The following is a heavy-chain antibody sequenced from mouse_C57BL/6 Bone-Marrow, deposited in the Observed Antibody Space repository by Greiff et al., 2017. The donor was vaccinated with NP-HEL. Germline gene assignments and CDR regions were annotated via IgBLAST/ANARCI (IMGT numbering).Heavy chain of an antibody. V-gene: IGHV5-9*01. Sequence: EVKLMESGGGLVKPGGSLKLSCAASGFTFSSYTMSWVRQTPEKRLEWVATISGGGGNTYYLDSVKGRFTISRDNAKNTLYLQMSSLRSEDTALYYCARHGGYYDWYFDVWGTGTTVTVSS. J-gene: IGHJ1*03. D-gene: IGHD2-3*01. CDR1: GFTFSSYT. CDR2: ISGGGGNT. CDR3: ARHGGYYDWYFDV.